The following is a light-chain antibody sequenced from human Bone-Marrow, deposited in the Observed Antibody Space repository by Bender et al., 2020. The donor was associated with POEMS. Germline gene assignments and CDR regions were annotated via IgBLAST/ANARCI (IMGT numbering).Light chain of an antibody. CDR2: DVS. V-gene: IGLV2-14*01. J-gene: IGLJ3*02. Sequence: QSALTQPASVSGSPGQSITISCTGTSSDVGAYKSVSWYQQYSGKVPKLLIYDVSNRPSGVSIRFSGSKSGTSASLAITGLQAADEAYYYCNSYTSSSTYVFGGGTKLTVL. CDR1: SSDVGAYKS. CDR3: NSYTSSSTYV.